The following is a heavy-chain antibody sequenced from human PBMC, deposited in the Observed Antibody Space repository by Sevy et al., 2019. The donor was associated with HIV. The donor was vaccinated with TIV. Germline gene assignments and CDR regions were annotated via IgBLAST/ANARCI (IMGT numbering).Heavy chain of an antibody. J-gene: IGHJ4*02. Sequence: GGSLRISCAASGFTFSTYAMTWVRQGPGKGLEWVSSISASGGSTLYADSVKGRFTISRDNSKNTLYLQMNSLRADDTAVYYCAKRKTNWGQGTLVTVSS. CDR2: ISASGGST. CDR1: GFTFSTYA. V-gene: IGHV3-23*01. CDR3: AKRKTN.